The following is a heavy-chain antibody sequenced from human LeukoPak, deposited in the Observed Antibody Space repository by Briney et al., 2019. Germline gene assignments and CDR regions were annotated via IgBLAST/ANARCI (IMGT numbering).Heavy chain of an antibody. CDR3: ARQNYGGKPGAFDI. CDR1: GGSFSGYY. Sequence: SETLSLTCAVYGGSFSGYYWNWIRQPPGKGLEWIGEINHSGSTNYNPSLKSRVTISVEMSKNQFSLRLTSVTAADTAVYYCARQNYGGKPGAFDIWGQGTMVTVSS. J-gene: IGHJ3*02. V-gene: IGHV4-34*01. CDR2: INHSGST. D-gene: IGHD4-23*01.